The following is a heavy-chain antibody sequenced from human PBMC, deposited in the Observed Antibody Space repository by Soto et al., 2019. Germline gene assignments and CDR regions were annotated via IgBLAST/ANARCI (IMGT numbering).Heavy chain of an antibody. CDR1: GYPVTAYY. CDR3: ARGGGVGVAGSAAFDM. CDR2: INPATGAA. J-gene: IGHJ3*02. Sequence: QLHLVQSGAVVKKPGASVTVSCSASGYPVTAYYMHWVRQAPGRGLEWMGGINPATGAAKYTQTFQGRVTLTRDPSTSTGFMELGGLTSEDPAVFYCARGGGVGVAGSAAFDMWGQGTLVTVSS. D-gene: IGHD3-3*01. V-gene: IGHV1-2*02.